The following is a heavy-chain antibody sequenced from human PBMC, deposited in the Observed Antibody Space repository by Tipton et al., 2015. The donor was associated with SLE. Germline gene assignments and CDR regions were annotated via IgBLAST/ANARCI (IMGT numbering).Heavy chain of an antibody. V-gene: IGHV1-18*04. CDR2: ISAYNGNT. J-gene: IGHJ4*02. D-gene: IGHD3-9*01. CDR3: ARSTRVESGYPYYFDD. Sequence: VQSGAEVKKPGASVKVSCKASGYTFTGYYMHWVRQAPGQGLEWMGWISAYNGNTNYAQKPQGRVTMTTDTSTSTAYMELRSLRSADTAVYYCARSTRVESGYPYYFDDWGQGTLVTVSS. CDR1: GYTFTGYY.